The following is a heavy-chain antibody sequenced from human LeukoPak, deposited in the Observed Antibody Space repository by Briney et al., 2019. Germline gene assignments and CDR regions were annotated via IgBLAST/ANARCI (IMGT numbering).Heavy chain of an antibody. Sequence: PGRSLRLSCAASGFTFDDYTMHWVRQTPGKGLEWVSSISWNSGTIGYADSVKGRFTISRDNAKNSLYLQMNSLRAEDTALYYCAKDRRNDFDYWGQGTLVTVSS. V-gene: IGHV3-9*01. CDR1: GFTFDDYT. J-gene: IGHJ4*02. D-gene: IGHD1-14*01. CDR3: AKDRRNDFDY. CDR2: ISWNSGTI.